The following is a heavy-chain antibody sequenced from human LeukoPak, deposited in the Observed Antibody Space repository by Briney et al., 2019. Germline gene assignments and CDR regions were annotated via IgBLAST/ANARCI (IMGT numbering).Heavy chain of an antibody. J-gene: IGHJ4*02. CDR1: GYTFTGYY. D-gene: IGHD6-19*01. V-gene: IGHV1-2*06. Sequence: ASVKVSCKASGYTFTGYYMHWVRRAPGQGLEWMGRINPNSGGTNYAQKFQGRVTMTRDTSISTAYMELSRLRSDDTAVYYCARGRSRSGYGSGWYPIPFDYWGQGTLVTVSS. CDR2: INPNSGGT. CDR3: ARGRSRSGYGSGWYPIPFDY.